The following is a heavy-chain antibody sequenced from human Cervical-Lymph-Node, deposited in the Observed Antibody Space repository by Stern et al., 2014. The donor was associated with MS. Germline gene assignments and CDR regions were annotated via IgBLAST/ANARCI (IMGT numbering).Heavy chain of an antibody. V-gene: IGHV1-46*01. CDR1: GHTFTKYY. CDR3: AADYGVSLGGLDV. Sequence: VQLVESGAEVKKPGASVKVSCQATGHTFTKYYIHWVRQAPGQGLEWMGIINPGGDSTSHTEKFQVRVTMTRDTSTSTVYMELSGLRSEDTAVYYCAADYGVSLGGLDVWGQGTPVTVSS. J-gene: IGHJ6*02. D-gene: IGHD4-17*01. CDR2: INPGGDST.